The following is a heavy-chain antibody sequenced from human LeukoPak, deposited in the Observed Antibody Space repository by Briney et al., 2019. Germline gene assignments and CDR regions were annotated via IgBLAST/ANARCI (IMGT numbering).Heavy chain of an antibody. CDR3: ARDKLGLGELSLYDE. Sequence: GASVEVSCKASGYTLTGHSMHWVRQAPGQGLEWMGWMNPNSGGTKYTRKFQGRVTMTRDTSISTAYMELSRLTSDDTAMYYCARDKLGLGELSLYDEWGQGTQVTVSS. V-gene: IGHV1-2*02. J-gene: IGHJ4*02. D-gene: IGHD3-16*02. CDR2: MNPNSGGT. CDR1: GYTLTGHS.